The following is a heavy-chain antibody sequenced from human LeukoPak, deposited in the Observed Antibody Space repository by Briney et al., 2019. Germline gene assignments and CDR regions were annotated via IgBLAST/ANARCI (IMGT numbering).Heavy chain of an antibody. CDR1: GGSISSSSYY. Sequence: PSETLSLTCTVSGGSISSSSYYWGWIRQPPGKGLEWIGSIYYSGSTYYNPSLKSRVTISVDTSKNQFSLKLSSVTAADTAVYYCATLGRLPLGYWGQGTLVTVSS. V-gene: IGHV4-39*01. CDR3: ATLGRLPLGY. CDR2: IYYSGST. D-gene: IGHD5-18*01. J-gene: IGHJ4*02.